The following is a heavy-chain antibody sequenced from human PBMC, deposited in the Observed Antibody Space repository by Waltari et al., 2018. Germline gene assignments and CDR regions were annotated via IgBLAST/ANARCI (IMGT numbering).Heavy chain of an antibody. CDR3: TRINYDSSGYNWFDP. V-gene: IGHV3-74*01. CDR2: INTDGSSA. Sequence: EVQLVESGGGLVQPGGSLRLSCAASEFTFSSYWMHWVRQVPGKGLVWVARINTDGSSADYADSGKGRFTISRDNAKNTLYLQMNSLRAEDTAVYYCTRINYDSSGYNWFDPWGQGTLVTVSS. J-gene: IGHJ5*02. CDR1: EFTFSSYW. D-gene: IGHD3-22*01.